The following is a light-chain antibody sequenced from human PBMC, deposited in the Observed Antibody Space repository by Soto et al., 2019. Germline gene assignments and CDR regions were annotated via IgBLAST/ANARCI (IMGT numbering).Light chain of an antibody. CDR2: DAS. CDR1: QDIRNS. Sequence: DIQMTQSPSSLSASVGDRVTITCQASQDIRNSLNWYQQKPGKAPKLLIYDASNLEIGVPSRFSGTKSGTDFSFTISSLQPEDIATYYCQQYDTLPYTFGQGTKLEIK. J-gene: IGKJ2*01. V-gene: IGKV1-33*01. CDR3: QQYDTLPYT.